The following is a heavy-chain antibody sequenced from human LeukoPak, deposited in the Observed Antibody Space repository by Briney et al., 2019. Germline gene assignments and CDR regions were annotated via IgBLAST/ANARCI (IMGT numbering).Heavy chain of an antibody. Sequence: GGSLRLSCAAAGFTFSRHGIHWVRQAPGKGLEWVAVVGDDGDVKVYADSVKGRFTISRDNSKSTLYMEMNSLRPEDMAVYFCAREARHANWYLDLWGRGTLVTVSS. CDR2: VGDDGDVK. CDR3: AREARHANWYLDL. V-gene: IGHV3-30*03. J-gene: IGHJ2*01. CDR1: GFTFSRHG.